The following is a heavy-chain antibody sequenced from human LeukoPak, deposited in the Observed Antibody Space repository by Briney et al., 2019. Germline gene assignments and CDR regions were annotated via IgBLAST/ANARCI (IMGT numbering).Heavy chain of an antibody. V-gene: IGHV3-21*01. Sequence: GGSLRLSCAASGFTFSSYSMNWVRQAPGRGLEWVSSISRSSTYIYYADSVKGRFTISRDNAKNSLYLQMNSLGAEDTAVYYCAGGDYYYYMDVWGKGTTVTVSS. CDR3: AGGDYYYYMDV. CDR2: ISRSSTYI. CDR1: GFTFSSYS. J-gene: IGHJ6*03.